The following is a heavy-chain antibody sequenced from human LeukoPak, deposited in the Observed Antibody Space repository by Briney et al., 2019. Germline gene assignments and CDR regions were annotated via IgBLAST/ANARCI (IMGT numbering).Heavy chain of an antibody. CDR2: ISYVTCNK. CDR3: AKDLRYGSSGYDY. J-gene: IGHJ4*02. V-gene: IGHV3-30*18. D-gene: IGHD3-22*01. Sequence: GSNFRIFCEHSGFTFISNSLQWFRLDQGKVLARVAFISYVTCNKYYADTVTGRFTLFSYYSKNSLYLQMSSLGAEEKAVYYCAKDLRYGSSGYDYWCQGTLVTVSS. CDR1: GFTFISNS.